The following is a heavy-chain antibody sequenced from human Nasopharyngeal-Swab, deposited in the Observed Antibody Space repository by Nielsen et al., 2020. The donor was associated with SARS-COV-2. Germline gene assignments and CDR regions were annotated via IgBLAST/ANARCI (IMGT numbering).Heavy chain of an antibody. D-gene: IGHD6-13*01. CDR2: ISGSGGST. CDR1: GFTFSSYA. CDR3: AKVTIAAAGTGDYYYYYGMDV. J-gene: IGHJ6*02. Sequence: GESLKISCAASGFTFSSYAMSWVRQAPGKGLEWASAISGSGGSTYYAGSVKGRFTISRDNSKNTLYLQMNSLRAEDTAVYYCAKVTIAAAGTGDYYYYYGMDVWGQGTTVTVSS. V-gene: IGHV3-23*01.